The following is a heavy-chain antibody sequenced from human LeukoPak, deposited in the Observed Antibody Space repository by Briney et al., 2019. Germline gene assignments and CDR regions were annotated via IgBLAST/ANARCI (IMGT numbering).Heavy chain of an antibody. CDR1: GYTFTSYY. CDR3: ARDNSVEDTAWWFDH. CDR2: INPSGGST. J-gene: IGHJ5*02. D-gene: IGHD4-23*01. V-gene: IGHV1-46*01. Sequence: ASVEFSYEASGYTFTSYYMHWGRPAPGQGVGWRGIINPSGGSTSYTQKFEGRVTITRDMSRSTYYMEPSSLRSEDTAVYYCARDNSVEDTAWWFDHWGQGTLVTVSS.